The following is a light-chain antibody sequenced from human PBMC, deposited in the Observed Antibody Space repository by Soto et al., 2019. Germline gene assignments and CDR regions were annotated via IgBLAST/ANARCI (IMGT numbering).Light chain of an antibody. J-gene: IGKJ4*01. Sequence: ETVMTQSPATLSVSPGERATLSCRASQDVSNNLAWYQQKPGQAPRLLIYGASTRATGIPARFSGSGSGTEFTLTITSLQSEDVAVYYCQQYHNWPPFTFGGGTQVEI. V-gene: IGKV3-15*01. CDR3: QQYHNWPPFT. CDR2: GAS. CDR1: QDVSNN.